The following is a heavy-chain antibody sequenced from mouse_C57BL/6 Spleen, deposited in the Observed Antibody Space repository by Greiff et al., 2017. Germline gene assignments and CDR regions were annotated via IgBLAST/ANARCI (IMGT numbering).Heavy chain of an antibody. CDR1: GYAFSSYW. CDR2: IYPGDGDT. Sequence: QVQLQQSGAELVKPGASVKISCKASGYAFSSYWMNWVKQRPGKGLEWIGQIYPGDGDTNYNGKFKGKATLTADKSSSTAYMQLSSLTSEDSAVYFCATTVVATRYFDYWGQGTTLTVSS. J-gene: IGHJ2*01. V-gene: IGHV1-80*01. D-gene: IGHD1-1*01. CDR3: ATTVVATRYFDY.